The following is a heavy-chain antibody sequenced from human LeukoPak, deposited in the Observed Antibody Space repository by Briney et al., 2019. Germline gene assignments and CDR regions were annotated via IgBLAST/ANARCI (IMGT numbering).Heavy chain of an antibody. CDR2: ISGSGGSA. Sequence: GGSLRLSCAASGFTFSSYAMSWVRQAPGKGLEWVSAISGSGGSAYYADSVKGRLTISRDNSKNTLYVQMNSLRAEDTAVYYCAKGDDYYDSSGYLAWGQGTLVTVSS. CDR3: AKGDDYYDSSGYLA. CDR1: GFTFSSYA. D-gene: IGHD3-22*01. J-gene: IGHJ5*02. V-gene: IGHV3-23*01.